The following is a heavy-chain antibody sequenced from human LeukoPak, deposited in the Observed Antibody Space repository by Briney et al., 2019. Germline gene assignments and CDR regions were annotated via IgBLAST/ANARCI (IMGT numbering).Heavy chain of an antibody. Sequence: SETLSLTCTVSGGSISSYYWAWIRQSAGNGLEWIARNYSSGGAYHNPSLNSRVTMSVDTSNNQFSLRLTSVTAADTAVYYCARDAYYYDTGGYYVVDYWGQGTLVTVSS. CDR2: NYSSGGA. J-gene: IGHJ4*02. CDR3: ARDAYYYDTGGYYVVDY. CDR1: GGSISSYY. V-gene: IGHV4-4*07. D-gene: IGHD3-22*01.